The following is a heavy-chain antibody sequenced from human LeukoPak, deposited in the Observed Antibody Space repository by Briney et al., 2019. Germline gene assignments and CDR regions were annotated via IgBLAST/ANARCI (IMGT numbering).Heavy chain of an antibody. Sequence: SETLSLTCTVSGGSISTYYWTWIRQPPGKGLEWIGYIYSGGTTKYNPSLKSRVTISLDISKNQFSLKLNSVTAADTAVYYCARDDWNNWFDPWGRGTLVIVSS. J-gene: IGHJ5*02. CDR3: ARDDWNNWFDP. CDR1: GGSISTYY. D-gene: IGHD1-1*01. V-gene: IGHV4-59*01. CDR2: IYSGGTT.